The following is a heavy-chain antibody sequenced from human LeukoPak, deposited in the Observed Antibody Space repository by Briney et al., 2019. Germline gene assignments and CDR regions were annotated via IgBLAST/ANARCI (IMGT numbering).Heavy chain of an antibody. V-gene: IGHV1-18*01. CDR1: GYTFTSYG. CDR3: ARGSLLLWFGEFPSRDWSDP. J-gene: IGHJ5*02. D-gene: IGHD3-10*01. Sequence: ASVKVSCKASGYTFTSYGISWVRQAPGQGLEWMGWISAYNGNTNYAQKLQGRVTMTTDTSTSTAYMELRSLRSDDTAVYYCARGSLLLWFGEFPSRDWSDPWGQGTLVTVSS. CDR2: ISAYNGNT.